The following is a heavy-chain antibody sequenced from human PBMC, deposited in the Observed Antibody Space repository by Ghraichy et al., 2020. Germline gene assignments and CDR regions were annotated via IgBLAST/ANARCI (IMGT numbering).Heavy chain of an antibody. Sequence: GGSLRLSCVGSGSNFSDYYMSWIRQAPGKGLEWISYIGYSSTYTSYADSVKGRFTISRDHAKNSLYLQMNSLRAEETAVYYCARISEFGGGAFDIWGQGTMGTVSP. CDR3: ARISEFGGGAFDI. CDR1: GSNFSDYY. D-gene: IGHD3-16*01. CDR2: IGYSSTYT. J-gene: IGHJ3*02. V-gene: IGHV3-11*06.